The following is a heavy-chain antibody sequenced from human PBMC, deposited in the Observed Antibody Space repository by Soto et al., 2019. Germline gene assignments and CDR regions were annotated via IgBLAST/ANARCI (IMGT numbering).Heavy chain of an antibody. CDR1: GGSISSSSYY. D-gene: IGHD5-12*01. Sequence: PSETLSLTCTVSGGSISSSSYYWGWIRQPPGKGLEWIGSIYYSGSTYYNPSLKSRVTISVDTSKNQFSLKLSSVTAADTAVYYCARGPYSGYDLGSLDYWGQGTLVTVSS. CDR3: ARGPYSGYDLGSLDY. CDR2: IYYSGST. J-gene: IGHJ4*02. V-gene: IGHV4-39*07.